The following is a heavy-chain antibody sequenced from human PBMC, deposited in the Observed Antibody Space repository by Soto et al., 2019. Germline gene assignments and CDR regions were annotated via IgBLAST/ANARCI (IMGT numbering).Heavy chain of an antibody. CDR3: ARSQSRSSSCYTFFFDY. V-gene: IGHV1-18*04. J-gene: IGHJ4*02. D-gene: IGHD2-2*02. CDR2: FNPNDDAR. CDR1: WYTFTRCY. Sequence: GASVKVSWKDSWYTFTRCYMHWVRQAPGQGLEWLGWFNPNDDARNYAPKLQGRVTMTTDTSTRTAYRELRSLRSDDKAGYYCARSQSRSSSCYTFFFDYWGQGTLVTVSS.